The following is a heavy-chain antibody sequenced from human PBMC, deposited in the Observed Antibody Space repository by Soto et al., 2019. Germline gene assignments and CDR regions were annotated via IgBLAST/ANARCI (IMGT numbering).Heavy chain of an antibody. CDR2: IYYIGNT. CDR3: ARSISPAAADYYYYYMDV. CDR1: NGSISSRSSY. V-gene: IGHV4-39*07. D-gene: IGHD6-13*01. J-gene: IGHJ6*03. Sequence: SETLSLTCIVSNGSISSRSSYWGWIRQTPGKGLEWIGSIYYIGNTYYNPSLKSRVAISIDTSKTQFSLKMNSVTAADTAVYFCARSISPAAADYYYYYMDVWGKGTTVTVSS.